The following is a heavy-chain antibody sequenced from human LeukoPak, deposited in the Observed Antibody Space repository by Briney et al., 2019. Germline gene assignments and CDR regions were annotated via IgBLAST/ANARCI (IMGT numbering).Heavy chain of an antibody. CDR1: GGSISSYY. Sequence: SETLSLTCTVSGGSISSYYWSWIRQPQGKGLEWIGYIYYSGSTNYNPSLKSRVTISVDTSKNQFSLKLSSVTAADTAVYYCARHTPSYYYDSSGYPGDDAFDIWGQGTMVTVSS. CDR3: ARHTPSYYYDSSGYPGDDAFDI. CDR2: IYYSGST. J-gene: IGHJ3*02. D-gene: IGHD3-22*01. V-gene: IGHV4-59*08.